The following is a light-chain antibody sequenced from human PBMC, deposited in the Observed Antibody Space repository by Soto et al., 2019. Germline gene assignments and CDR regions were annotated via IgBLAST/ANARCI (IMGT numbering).Light chain of an antibody. V-gene: IGKV3-15*01. CDR1: QSVSSN. Sequence: EIVMTQSPATLSVSPGERATLSCRASQSVSSNLAWYQQKPGQAPRLLIYGASTRATGIPARFSGSGSGTEFALTISGLQSEDSAVYYCQQYNNWPFTFGPGTKVDIK. J-gene: IGKJ3*01. CDR3: QQYNNWPFT. CDR2: GAS.